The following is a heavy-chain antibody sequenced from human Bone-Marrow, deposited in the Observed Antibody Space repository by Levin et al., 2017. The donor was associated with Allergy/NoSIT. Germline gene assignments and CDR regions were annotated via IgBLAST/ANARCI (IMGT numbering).Heavy chain of an antibody. J-gene: IGHJ6*02. CDR3: ARQLGPTTVTADYYGMDV. CDR2: IYPSGTT. CDR1: GGSLSFYY. V-gene: IGHV4-4*07. D-gene: IGHD4-11*01. Sequence: SSETLSLTCTVSGGSLSFYYWIWIRQPAGKGLEFIGRIYPSGTTNHNPSLKSRVTMSADPSKSQFSLRLTSVTAADTAVYYCARQLGPTTVTADYYGMDVWGPGTTVTVSS.